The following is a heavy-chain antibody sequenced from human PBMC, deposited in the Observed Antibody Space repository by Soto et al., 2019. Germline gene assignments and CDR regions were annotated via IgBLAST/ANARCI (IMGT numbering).Heavy chain of an antibody. J-gene: IGHJ4*02. Sequence: SETLSLTCTVSGGSVSSGSYYWSWIRQPPGKGLEWIGYIYYSGSTNYNPSLKSRVTISVDTSKNQFSLKLSSVTAADTAVYYCASWDTAMVLGFSLGYFDYWGQGTLVTVSS. CDR2: IYYSGST. V-gene: IGHV4-61*01. CDR1: GGSVSSGSYY. CDR3: ASWDTAMVLGFSLGYFDY. D-gene: IGHD5-18*01.